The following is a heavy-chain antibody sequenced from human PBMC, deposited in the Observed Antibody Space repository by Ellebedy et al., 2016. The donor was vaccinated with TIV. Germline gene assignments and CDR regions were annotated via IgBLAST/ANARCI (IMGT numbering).Heavy chain of an antibody. CDR3: ARTSIYDYVWGSYRTYYYYYGMDV. CDR1: GYTFTSYD. D-gene: IGHD3-16*02. CDR2: MNPNSGNT. Sequence: ASVKVSCXASGYTFTSYDINWVRQATGQGLEWMGWMNPNSGNTGYAQKFQGRVTMTRNTSISTAYMELSSLRSEDTAVYYCARTSIYDYVWGSYRTYYYYYGMDVWGQGTTVTVSS. J-gene: IGHJ6*02. V-gene: IGHV1-8*01.